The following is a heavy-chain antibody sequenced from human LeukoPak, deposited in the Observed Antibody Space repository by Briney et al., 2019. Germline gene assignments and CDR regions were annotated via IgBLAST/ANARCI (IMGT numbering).Heavy chain of an antibody. CDR2: IYTSGST. V-gene: IGHV4-61*02. CDR1: GGSISSGSYY. Sequence: SETLSLTCTVSGGSISSGSYYWSWIRQPAGKGLEWIGRIYTSGSTNYNPSLKSRVTISVDTSKNQFSLKLSSVTAADTAVYYCARGSGITIDYWGQGTLVTVSS. J-gene: IGHJ4*02. CDR3: ARGSGITIDY. D-gene: IGHD3-10*01.